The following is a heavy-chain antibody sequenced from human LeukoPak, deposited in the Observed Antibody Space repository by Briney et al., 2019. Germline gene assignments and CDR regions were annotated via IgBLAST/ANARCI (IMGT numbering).Heavy chain of an antibody. CDR3: ARDDILTGTTPFDY. Sequence: GGSLRLSCAASGFTFSSYSMNWVRQAPGKGLEWVSSISSSSSYIYYADSVKGRFTISRDNAKNTLYLQMNSLRAEDTAVYYCARDDILTGTTPFDYWGQGTLVTVSS. D-gene: IGHD3-9*01. V-gene: IGHV3-21*01. CDR2: ISSSSSYI. CDR1: GFTFSSYS. J-gene: IGHJ4*02.